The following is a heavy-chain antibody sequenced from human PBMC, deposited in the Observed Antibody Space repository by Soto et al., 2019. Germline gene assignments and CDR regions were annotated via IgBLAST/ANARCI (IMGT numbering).Heavy chain of an antibody. Sequence: HPGGSLRLSCAASGFTFSSYGMHWVRQAPGKGLEWVAVISYDGSNKYYADSVKGRFTISRDNSKNTLYLQMNSLRAEDTAVYYCAKVMELGSWNEALEYYYDSSGYYPRENDAFDIWGQGTMVTVSS. J-gene: IGHJ3*02. D-gene: IGHD3-22*01. V-gene: IGHV3-30*18. CDR2: ISYDGSNK. CDR1: GFTFSSYG. CDR3: AKVMELGSWNEALEYYYDSSGYYPRENDAFDI.